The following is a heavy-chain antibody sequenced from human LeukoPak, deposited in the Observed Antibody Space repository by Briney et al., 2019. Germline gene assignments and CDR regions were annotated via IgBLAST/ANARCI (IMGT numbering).Heavy chain of an antibody. D-gene: IGHD6-19*01. CDR3: ARVEKEGYSSGWESGYFDY. Sequence: GGSLRLSCAASGFTVSSNYMSWVRQAPGKGLEWVSVIYSGGSTYYADSVKGRFTISRDNSKNTLYLQMNSLRAEDTAVYYCARVEKEGYSSGWESGYFDYWGQGTLVTVSS. CDR1: GFTVSSNY. CDR2: IYSGGST. J-gene: IGHJ4*02. V-gene: IGHV3-66*01.